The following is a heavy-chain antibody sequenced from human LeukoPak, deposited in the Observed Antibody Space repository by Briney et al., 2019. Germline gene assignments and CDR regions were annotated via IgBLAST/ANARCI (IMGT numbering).Heavy chain of an antibody. CDR3: ARGYYYGSGSYYNPGIFDY. Sequence: ASVKVSCKVSGYTLTELSMHWVRQVPGKGLEWMGGFDPEDGETIYAQKFQGRVTMTRDTSISTAYMELSRLRSDDTAVYYCARGYYYGSGSYYNPGIFDYWGQGTLVTVSS. J-gene: IGHJ4*02. CDR1: GYTLTELS. V-gene: IGHV1-24*01. D-gene: IGHD3-10*01. CDR2: FDPEDGET.